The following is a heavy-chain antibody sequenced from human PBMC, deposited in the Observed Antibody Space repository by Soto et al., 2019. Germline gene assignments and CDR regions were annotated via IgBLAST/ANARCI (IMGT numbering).Heavy chain of an antibody. CDR1: GGSFSGYC. V-gene: IGHV4-34*01. D-gene: IGHD6-13*01. J-gene: IGHJ4*02. Sequence: QVQLQQWGAGLLKPSETLSLTCAVYGGSFSGYCWRWMRHPPGKALEWFGEINHSGSTNYNPSLKSRVTISQDTSKNQFSLKVSSVSAADPAVYYCARGLESSRRDSVAGFDYWGQGTLVTVSS. CDR3: ARGLESSRRDSVAGFDY. CDR2: INHSGST.